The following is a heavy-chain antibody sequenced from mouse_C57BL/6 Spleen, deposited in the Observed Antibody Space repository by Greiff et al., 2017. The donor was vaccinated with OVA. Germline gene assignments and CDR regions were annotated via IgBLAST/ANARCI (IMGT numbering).Heavy chain of an antibody. CDR3: ARSYGSSYNFDY. CDR1: GFTFSDYG. Sequence: DVKLVESGGGLVKPGGSLKLSCAASGFTFSDYGMHWVRQAPEKGLEWVAYISSGSSTIYYADTVKGRFTISRDNAKNTLFLQMTSLRSEDTAMYYCARSYGSSYNFDYWGQGTTLTVSS. D-gene: IGHD1-1*01. V-gene: IGHV5-17*01. J-gene: IGHJ2*01. CDR2: ISSGSSTI.